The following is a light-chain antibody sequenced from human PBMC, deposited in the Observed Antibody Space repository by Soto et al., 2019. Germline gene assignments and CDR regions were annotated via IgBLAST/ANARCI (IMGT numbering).Light chain of an antibody. Sequence: EIVLTQSPATLSLSPGERATLSCRASQSVSSYLAWYQQKPGQAPRLLIYDASNRATGIPARFSGSGSGTDFTLTISSLEPEDFAVYYCQQRRNWPQALLTFGGGTKVEIK. CDR1: QSVSSY. CDR2: DAS. CDR3: QQRRNWPQALLT. V-gene: IGKV3-11*01. J-gene: IGKJ4*01.